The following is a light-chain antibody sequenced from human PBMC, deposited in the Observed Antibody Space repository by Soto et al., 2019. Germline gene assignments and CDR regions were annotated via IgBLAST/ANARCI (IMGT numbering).Light chain of an antibody. Sequence: IVMTQSPATLSVSPGERATLSCRASQSVSNNLAWYQQKPGQAPRLLIYGASTRATDIPARFSGSGSGTEFTLTISSLQSEDFAVYFCLQYNNWPRTFGQGTKVDIK. J-gene: IGKJ1*01. CDR3: LQYNNWPRT. V-gene: IGKV3-15*01. CDR2: GAS. CDR1: QSVSNN.